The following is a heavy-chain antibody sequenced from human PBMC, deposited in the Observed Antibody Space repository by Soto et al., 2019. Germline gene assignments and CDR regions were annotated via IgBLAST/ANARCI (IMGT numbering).Heavy chain of an antibody. V-gene: IGHV1-69*01. CDR1: GGTFSSYA. J-gene: IGHJ6*02. CDR3: ASPPHSSSDKPYYCGMDV. Sequence: QVQLVQSGAEVKKPGSSVKVSCKASGGTFSSYAISWVRQAPGQGLEWMGGIIPIFGTANYAQKFQGRVTITADESTSTAYMELSSLRSEDTAVYYCASPPHSSSDKPYYCGMDVWGQGTTVTVSS. D-gene: IGHD6-13*01. CDR2: IIPIFGTA.